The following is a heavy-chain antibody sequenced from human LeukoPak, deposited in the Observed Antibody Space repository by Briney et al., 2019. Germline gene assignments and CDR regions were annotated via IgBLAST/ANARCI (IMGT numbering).Heavy chain of an antibody. Sequence: PSETLSLTCAVSGGSISSYYWSWIRQPPGKGLEWIGYIYYSGSTNYNPSLKSRVTISVDTSKNQFSLKLSSVTAADTAVYYCAREEGASMIITYWGQGTLVTVSS. CDR2: IYYSGST. D-gene: IGHD3-22*01. CDR3: AREEGASMIITY. J-gene: IGHJ4*02. CDR1: GGSISSYY. V-gene: IGHV4-59*01.